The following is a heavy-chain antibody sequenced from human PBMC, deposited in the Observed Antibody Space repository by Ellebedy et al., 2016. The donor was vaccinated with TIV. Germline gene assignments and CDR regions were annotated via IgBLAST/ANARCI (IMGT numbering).Heavy chain of an antibody. Sequence: ASVKVSCKASGYTSTSYGISWVRQAPGQGLEWLGWISGYNGNTNYAQKLQGRVSMNTDTSTSTAYMELRSLRSDDTAVYYCARGGYSYGSGDFDYWGQGTLVTVSS. CDR3: ARGGYSYGSGDFDY. CDR1: GYTSTSYG. V-gene: IGHV1-18*01. J-gene: IGHJ4*02. CDR2: ISGYNGNT. D-gene: IGHD5-18*01.